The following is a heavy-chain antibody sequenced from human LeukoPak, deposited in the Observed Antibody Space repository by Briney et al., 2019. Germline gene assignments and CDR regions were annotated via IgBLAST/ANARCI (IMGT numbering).Heavy chain of an antibody. D-gene: IGHD6-19*01. CDR1: GYTFTGYY. CDR3: ASNGEAVAIDAFDI. CDR2: INPNSGGT. J-gene: IGHJ3*02. Sequence: ASVKVSCRASGYTFTGYYMHWVRQAPGQGLEWMGWINPNSGGTNYAQKFQGRVTMTRDTSISTAYMELSRLRSDDTAVYYCASNGEAVAIDAFDIWGQGTMVTVSS. V-gene: IGHV1-2*02.